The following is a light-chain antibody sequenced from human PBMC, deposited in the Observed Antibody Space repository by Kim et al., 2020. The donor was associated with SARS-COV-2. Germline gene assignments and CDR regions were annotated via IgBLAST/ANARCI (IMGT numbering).Light chain of an antibody. V-gene: IGKV3-15*01. J-gene: IGKJ5*01. Sequence: SPGDRATLSCRARQSVDRKVAWYQQKGGQAPRLVIHTASTRATGFPARFSGSGSGTEFNLTISSLQSEDVAVYYCQQYNNWPPITFGQGTRLEIK. CDR1: QSVDRK. CDR3: QQYNNWPPIT. CDR2: TAS.